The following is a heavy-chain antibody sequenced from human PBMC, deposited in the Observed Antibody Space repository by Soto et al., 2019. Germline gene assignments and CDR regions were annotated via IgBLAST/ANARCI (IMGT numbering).Heavy chain of an antibody. CDR3: ARAWNRERLFLEWFYSDY. J-gene: IGHJ4*02. Sequence: GASVKVSCKASGYTFTSYGISWVRQAPGQGLEWMGWISAYNGNTNYAQKLQGRVTMTTDTSTSTAYMELRSLRSDDTAVYYCARAWNRERLFLEWFYSDYWGQGTLVTVSS. D-gene: IGHD3-3*01. V-gene: IGHV1-18*01. CDR2: ISAYNGNT. CDR1: GYTFTSYG.